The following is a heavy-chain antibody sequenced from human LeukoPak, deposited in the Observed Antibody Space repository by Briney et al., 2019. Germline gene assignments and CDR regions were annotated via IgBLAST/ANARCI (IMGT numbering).Heavy chain of an antibody. J-gene: IGHJ6*03. CDR1: GYTFTGYY. CDR2: INPNSGGT. D-gene: IGHD6-6*01. Sequence: ASVKVSCKASGYTFTGYYMHWVRQAPGQGLEWMGRINPNSGGTNYAQKFQGRVTMTRDTSISTAYMELSRLRSDDTAVYYCARDVWIAARFRYYYYMDVWGKGTTVTVSS. CDR3: ARDVWIAARFRYYYYMDV. V-gene: IGHV1-2*06.